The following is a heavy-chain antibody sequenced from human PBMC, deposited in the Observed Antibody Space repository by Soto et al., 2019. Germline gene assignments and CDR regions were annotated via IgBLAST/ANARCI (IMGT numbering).Heavy chain of an antibody. D-gene: IGHD4-17*01. Sequence: NPSETLSLTCTVSYGSISSYYWSWIRQPAGSGLEWIGRIYFSGSTNYNPSLKSRITMSVDTSKNQFSLNLTSVTAADTAVYYCARGRDGDSTTFDNGMDVWGQGTTVTVS. J-gene: IGHJ6*02. CDR2: IYFSGST. V-gene: IGHV4-4*07. CDR1: YGSISSYY. CDR3: ARGRDGDSTTFDNGMDV.